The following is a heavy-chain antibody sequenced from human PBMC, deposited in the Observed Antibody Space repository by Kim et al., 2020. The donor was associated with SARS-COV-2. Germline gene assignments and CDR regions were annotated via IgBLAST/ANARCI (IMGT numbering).Heavy chain of an antibody. CDR2: ISWNSGSI. D-gene: IGHD6-13*01. J-gene: IGHJ4*02. Sequence: GGSLRLSCAASGFTFDDYAMHWVRQAPGKGLEWVSGISWNSGSIGYADSVKGRFTISRDNAKNSLYLQMNSLRAEDTALYYCAKDLRIAAAGPFDYWGQGTLVTVSS. CDR3: AKDLRIAAAGPFDY. CDR1: GFTFDDYA. V-gene: IGHV3-9*01.